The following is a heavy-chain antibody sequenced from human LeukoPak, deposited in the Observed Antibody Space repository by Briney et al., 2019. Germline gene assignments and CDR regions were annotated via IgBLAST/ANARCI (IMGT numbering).Heavy chain of an antibody. CDR3: ARGRIAVTGPHYFDY. D-gene: IGHD6-19*01. Sequence: GGSLRLSCAASGFTFSNYWMHWVRQAPGKGPEWVSDIKWDGSFIRYADSVRGRFTISRDNAKNSLDLENSLGVEDTAFYYCARGRIAVTGPHYFDYWGQGTLVTVSS. J-gene: IGHJ4*02. CDR1: GFTFSNYW. V-gene: IGHV3-20*04. CDR2: IKWDGSFI.